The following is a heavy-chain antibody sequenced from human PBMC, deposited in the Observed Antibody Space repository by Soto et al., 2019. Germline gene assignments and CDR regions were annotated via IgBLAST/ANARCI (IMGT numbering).Heavy chain of an antibody. Sequence: ASVQVSCKASGGTFSSYAIRWVLQAPLQGLEWMGGIIPIFGTANYAQKFQGRVTITADESTSTAYMELSSLRSEDTAVYYCAMRTGYSSSWLNFDYWGQGTLVTVSS. CDR1: GGTFSSYA. J-gene: IGHJ4*02. D-gene: IGHD6-13*01. CDR2: IIPIFGTA. V-gene: IGHV1-69*13. CDR3: AMRTGYSSSWLNFDY.